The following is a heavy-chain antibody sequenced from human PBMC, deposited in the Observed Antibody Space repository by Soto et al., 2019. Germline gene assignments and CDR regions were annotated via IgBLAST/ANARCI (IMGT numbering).Heavy chain of an antibody. V-gene: IGHV1-69*01. Sequence: QVQLVQSGAEGKKPGSSVKVSCKASGGIFSNFAFNWMRQAPGQGLEWMGGIIPTLGTPHYAQKFLGRVTITADESTRTLYMEISSLTVEDTAVYYCARGGLGAYDYWGQGTLVIVSS. CDR1: GGIFSNFA. J-gene: IGHJ4*02. CDR3: ARGGLGAYDY. CDR2: IIPTLGTP. D-gene: IGHD6-19*01.